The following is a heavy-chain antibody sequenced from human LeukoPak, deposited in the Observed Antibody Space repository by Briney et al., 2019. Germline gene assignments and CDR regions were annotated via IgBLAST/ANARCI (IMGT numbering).Heavy chain of an antibody. J-gene: IGHJ4*02. Sequence: HPGGSLRLSCAVSGITLSNYGMSWVRQAPGKGLEWVAGISDSGGSTNYSDSVQGRFIISRDNPKKKRYLQMNSLRAERTAVYFCEKRGIVIRAVIIVGFHKEAYYFDYWGQGALVTVSS. CDR2: ISDSGGST. CDR1: GITLSNYG. V-gene: IGHV3-23*01. D-gene: IGHD3-10*01. CDR3: EKRGIVIRAVIIVGFHKEAYYFDY.